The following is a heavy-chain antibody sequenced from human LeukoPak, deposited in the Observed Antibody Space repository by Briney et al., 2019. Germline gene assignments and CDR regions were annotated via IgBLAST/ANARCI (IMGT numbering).Heavy chain of an antibody. CDR3: ARVGGPGYSSSSRVFDY. J-gene: IGHJ4*02. Sequence: ASVKVSCKASGYTFTSYGISWVRQAPGQGLEWMGWISAYNGNTNYAQKLQGRVTMTTDTSTSTAYMELRSLRSEDTAVYYCARVGGPGYSSSSRVFDYWGQGTLVTVSS. V-gene: IGHV1-18*01. CDR2: ISAYNGNT. CDR1: GYTFTSYG. D-gene: IGHD6-6*01.